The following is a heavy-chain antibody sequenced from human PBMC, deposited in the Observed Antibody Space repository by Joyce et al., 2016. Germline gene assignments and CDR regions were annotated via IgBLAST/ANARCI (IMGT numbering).Heavy chain of an antibody. Sequence: QLQLQESGPGLVKPSETLSLTCTLSGGSISRGSYYWGWIRQPPGKGLEWIGSIHYSGRTYYKSSLKSRVTISVDTSKNQFSLKLSSVTAADTAVYYCARDQVMGAARHHGNWFDPWGQGTLVTVSS. J-gene: IGHJ5*02. CDR1: GGSISRGSYY. D-gene: IGHD6-6*01. CDR2: IHYSGRT. CDR3: ARDQVMGAARHHGNWFDP. V-gene: IGHV4-39*07.